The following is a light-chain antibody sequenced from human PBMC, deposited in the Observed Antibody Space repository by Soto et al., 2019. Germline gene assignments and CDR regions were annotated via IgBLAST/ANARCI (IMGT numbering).Light chain of an antibody. Sequence: ETVLTQYPTTLSLSPGERSTLSFSSSQSISSYLAWYQQKPGQAPRLLIYGASSRATGIPDRFSGSGSGADFTLTISRLEPEDFAVYYCQQYGSSPRWTFGQGTKVDI. CDR3: QQYGSSPRWT. V-gene: IGKV3-20*01. CDR2: GAS. CDR1: QSISSY. J-gene: IGKJ1*01.